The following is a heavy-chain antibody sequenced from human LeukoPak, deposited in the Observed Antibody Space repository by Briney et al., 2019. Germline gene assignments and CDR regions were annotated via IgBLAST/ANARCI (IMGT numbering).Heavy chain of an antibody. J-gene: IGHJ3*02. CDR3: ARYARSSSWYSPDAFDI. V-gene: IGHV4-4*07. CDR1: GGSISSYY. Sequence: PSETLSLTCTVSGGSISSYYWSWIRQPAGKGLEWIGRIYTSGSTNYNPSLRSRVTMSVDTSKNQFSLKLSSVTAADTAVYYCARYARSSSWYSPDAFDIWGQGTMVTVSS. D-gene: IGHD6-13*01. CDR2: IYTSGST.